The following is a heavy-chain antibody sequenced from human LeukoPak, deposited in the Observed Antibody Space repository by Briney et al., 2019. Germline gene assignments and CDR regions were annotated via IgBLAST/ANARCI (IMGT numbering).Heavy chain of an antibody. D-gene: IGHD2-15*01. CDR2: IYSGGST. CDR3: AREVARGYCDY. Sequence: GGSLRLSCAASGFTVSSNYMSWARQAPGKGLEWVSVIYSGGSTYYADSVKGRFTISRDNSKNTLYLQMNSLRAEDTAVYYCAREVARGYCDYWGQGTLVTVSS. J-gene: IGHJ4*02. CDR1: GFTVSSNY. V-gene: IGHV3-53*01.